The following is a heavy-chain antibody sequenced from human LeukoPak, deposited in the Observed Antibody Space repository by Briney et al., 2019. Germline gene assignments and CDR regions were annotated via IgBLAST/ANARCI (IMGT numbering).Heavy chain of an antibody. D-gene: IGHD1-26*01. J-gene: IGHJ4*02. Sequence: PGGSLRLSCAASGFTFNTYPMHWVRQAPGKGLEWVAVIADDGRDKHYADSAKGRFTISRDNSKNTLYLQMNSLSAEDTAVYYCAREVSGSSYFDYWGQGTQVTVSS. CDR2: IADDGRDK. CDR1: GFTFNTYP. CDR3: AREVSGSSYFDY. V-gene: IGHV3-30*07.